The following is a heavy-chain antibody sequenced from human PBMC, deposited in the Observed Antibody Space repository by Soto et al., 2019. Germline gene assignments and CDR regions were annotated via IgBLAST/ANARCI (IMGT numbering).Heavy chain of an antibody. Sequence: QVQLVESGGGVVQPGRSLRLSCAASGFTFSSYGMHWVRQAPGKGLEWVAVIWYDGSNKYYADSVKGRFTISRDNSKNTLYLQMNSLRAEDTAVYYCARDISRVTTMANLFDPWGQGTLVTVSS. CDR2: IWYDGSNK. V-gene: IGHV3-33*01. D-gene: IGHD4-17*01. CDR3: ARDISRVTTMANLFDP. CDR1: GFTFSSYG. J-gene: IGHJ5*02.